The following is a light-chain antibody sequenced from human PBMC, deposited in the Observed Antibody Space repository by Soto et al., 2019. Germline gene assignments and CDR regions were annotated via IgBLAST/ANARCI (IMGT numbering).Light chain of an antibody. V-gene: IGLV1-44*01. CDR3: AGWDGSLKGFV. CDR1: ASNIGRDP. CDR2: ENN. Sequence: QSALTQPPSASGAPGQRVTISCSGSASNIGRDPVNWYQQVPGTAPKLLIYENNHRPSGVPDRFSGSKSGTSASLVISGLQSEDEAEYFCAGWDGSLKGFVFGTGN. J-gene: IGLJ1*01.